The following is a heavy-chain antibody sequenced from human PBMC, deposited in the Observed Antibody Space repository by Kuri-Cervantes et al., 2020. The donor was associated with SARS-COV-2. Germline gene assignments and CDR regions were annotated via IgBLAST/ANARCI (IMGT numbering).Heavy chain of an antibody. J-gene: IGHJ3*02. CDR3: TRELGINAFDI. CDR1: GYTFTNYY. Sequence: ASVKVSCKGSGYTFTNYYIYWVRQAPGQGLEWMGIINPSSGSTTYAQKFQGRVTMTRDTSSSTVYMELSRLRSEDTAVYYCTRELGINAFDIWGRGTMVTVSS. CDR2: INPSSGST. D-gene: IGHD7-27*01. V-gene: IGHV1-46*01.